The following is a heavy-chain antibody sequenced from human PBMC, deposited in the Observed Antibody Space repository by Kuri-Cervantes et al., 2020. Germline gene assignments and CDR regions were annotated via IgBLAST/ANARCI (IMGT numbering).Heavy chain of an antibody. Sequence: SVNVSFKASVYSFTGYYMHWVQQAPGQGREWMGWINPNRCGTNYAQKFQGRITMTRDTSISTAYMELSRLRSNDTAVYSCAKNHNRGSYYPIFGYWGQGTLVTVSS. CDR2: INPNRCGT. V-gene: IGHV1-2*02. D-gene: IGHD1-26*01. J-gene: IGHJ4*02. CDR1: VYSFTGYY. CDR3: AKNHNRGSYYPIFGY.